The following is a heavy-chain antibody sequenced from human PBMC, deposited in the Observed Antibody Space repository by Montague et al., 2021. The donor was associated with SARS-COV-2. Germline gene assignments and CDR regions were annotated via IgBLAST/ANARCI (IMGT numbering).Heavy chain of an antibody. CDR2: IYYSGST. J-gene: IGHJ3*02. Sequence: SETLSLTCTVSGGSISSYYWSWIRQPPGKGLEWIGYIYYSGSTNYNPSLKSRVTISVDTSNNQFSLKLSSVTAADTAVYYCARGSGRMGNAFDIWGQGTMVTVSS. V-gene: IGHV4-59*01. CDR3: ARGSGRMGNAFDI. D-gene: IGHD6-19*01. CDR1: GGSISSYY.